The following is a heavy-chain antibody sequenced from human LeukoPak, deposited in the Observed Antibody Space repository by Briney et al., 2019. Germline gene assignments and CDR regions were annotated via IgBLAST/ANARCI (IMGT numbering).Heavy chain of an antibody. Sequence: PSETLSLTCTVSGGCISSSSYYWGWIRQPPGKGLEWIGSIYHSGSTYYNPSLKSRVTISVDTSKNQFSLKLSSVTAADTAVYHCAKISGYDFQFDYWGQGTLVTVSS. D-gene: IGHD5-12*01. V-gene: IGHV4-39*07. CDR1: GGCISSSSYY. J-gene: IGHJ4*02. CDR2: IYHSGST. CDR3: AKISGYDFQFDY.